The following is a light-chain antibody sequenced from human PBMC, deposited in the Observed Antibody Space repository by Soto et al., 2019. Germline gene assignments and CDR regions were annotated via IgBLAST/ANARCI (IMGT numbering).Light chain of an antibody. CDR1: ESIGNY. V-gene: IGKV3-11*01. CDR3: QWRSDWPPRLT. J-gene: IGKJ4*01. CDR2: DAS. Sequence: EVVLTQSPATLSLSPGERATLSCRASESIGNYLAWYQQKLGQAPKLLIYDASHRAIGIPGRFSGDGSGTDFTLTISSEEPEDFAVYYCQWRSDWPPRLTCGGGTKVEIK.